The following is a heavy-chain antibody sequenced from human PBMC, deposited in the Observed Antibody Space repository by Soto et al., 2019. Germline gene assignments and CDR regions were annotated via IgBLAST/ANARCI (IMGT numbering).Heavy chain of an antibody. Sequence: EVQLVESGGGLIQPGGSLRLSCAASGFTVSSNYMSWVRQTPGRGLEWVSGISWNSGSIGYADSVKGRFTISRDNAKNALYLQMTSLRAEDTAWYYCAKDLYSSGWYGLLDYWGQGTLVTVSS. V-gene: IGHV3-9*01. CDR2: ISWNSGSI. CDR1: GFTVSSNY. D-gene: IGHD6-19*01. J-gene: IGHJ4*02. CDR3: AKDLYSSGWYGLLDY.